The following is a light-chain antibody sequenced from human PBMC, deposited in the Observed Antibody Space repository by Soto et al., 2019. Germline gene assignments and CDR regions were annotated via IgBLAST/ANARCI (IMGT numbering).Light chain of an antibody. CDR3: QQYGSSAYT. CDR2: GAS. J-gene: IGKJ2*01. V-gene: IGKV3-20*01. Sequence: EIVLTQSPGTLSLSPGERATLSCRASQSVSSSYLAWYQQKPGQAPRLLIYGASSRAIGIPDRFSGSWSGTEFTLTISRLEPEVFAVYYCQQYGSSAYTFGQGTKKEIK. CDR1: QSVSSSY.